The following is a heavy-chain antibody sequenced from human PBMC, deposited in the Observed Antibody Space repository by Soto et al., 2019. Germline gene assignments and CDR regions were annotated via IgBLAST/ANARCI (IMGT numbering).Heavy chain of an antibody. Sequence: EGQLLESGGGLVRPGGSLRLSCAASGFTFTGFGMHWVLQAPGKGLEWLAALSGSGDSTYYAESVKGRFTLSRDHSRDTLCLEMDSLRVEDSAVYFCAKPTVSGWNYFPASAYDVWGHWTIVTVSS. CDR2: LSGSGDST. D-gene: IGHD6-19*01. CDR1: GFTFTGFG. CDR3: AKPTVSGWNYFPASAYDV. V-gene: IGHV3-23*01. J-gene: IGHJ3*01.